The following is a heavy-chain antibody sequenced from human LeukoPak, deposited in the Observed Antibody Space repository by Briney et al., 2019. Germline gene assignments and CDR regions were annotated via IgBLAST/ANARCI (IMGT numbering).Heavy chain of an antibody. CDR1: GGSISSGGYY. D-gene: IGHD2-21*02. J-gene: IGHJ3*01. Sequence: SETLSLTCTVSGGSISSGGYYWTWIRQVSGKGLEWIGDIYYTGSTRYNPSLSSQVTISLDTSKKQFSLNLSSVTAADTAVYYCARKVAYCAGDCYSGLAFDVWGQGTMVTVSS. CDR3: ARKVAYCAGDCYSGLAFDV. CDR2: IYYTGST. V-gene: IGHV4-31*01.